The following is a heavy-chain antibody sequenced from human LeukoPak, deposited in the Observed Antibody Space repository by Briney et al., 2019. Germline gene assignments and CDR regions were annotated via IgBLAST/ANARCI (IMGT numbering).Heavy chain of an antibody. V-gene: IGHV3-9*03. CDR1: GFLFNDYA. J-gene: IGHJ3*02. D-gene: IGHD3-9*01. CDR2: ISWNSGNM. Sequence: GGSLRLSCAPSGFLFNDYALHWVRQAPGKGLEWVSSISWNSGNMYYVDSVKGRFTISRDNAKNSLYLQMNSLRAEDMALYYCARGLLRYFDWLLQPDAFDIWGQGTMVTVSS. CDR3: ARGLLRYFDWLLQPDAFDI.